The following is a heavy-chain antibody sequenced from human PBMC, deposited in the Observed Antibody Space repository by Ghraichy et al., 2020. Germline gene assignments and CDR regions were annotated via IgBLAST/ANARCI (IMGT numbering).Heavy chain of an antibody. CDR1: GFTFYIYA. CDR2: LSSGGGSA. D-gene: IGHD3-22*01. V-gene: IGHV3-23*01. J-gene: IGHJ4*02. Sequence: GESLNISCAASGFTFYIYAMTWVRQAPGKGLEWVSSLSSGGGSAYYTDSVKGRFTISRDNSKNTLFLQMNSLRAEDTAVYYCAKTGYYSDTSGSSFDYWGQGTLVTVSS. CDR3: AKTGYYSDTSGSSFDY.